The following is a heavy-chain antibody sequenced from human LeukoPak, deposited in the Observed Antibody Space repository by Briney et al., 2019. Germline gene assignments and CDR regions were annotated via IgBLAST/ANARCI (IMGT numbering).Heavy chain of an antibody. V-gene: IGHV3-21*01. Sequence: GGSLRLSCAASGFTFSTYSMSWVRQAPGKGLEWVSSISSSSYMYYADSVKGRFTISRDNAKNSLYLQMNSLRAEDTAVYYCARVLTAPHDGAWGQGTLVTVSS. D-gene: IGHD1-1*01. CDR3: ARVLTAPHDGA. J-gene: IGHJ5*02. CDR2: ISSSSYM. CDR1: GFTFSTYS.